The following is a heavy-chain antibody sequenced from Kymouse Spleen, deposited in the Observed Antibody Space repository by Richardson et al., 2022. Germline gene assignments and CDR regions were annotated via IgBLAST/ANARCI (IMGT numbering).Heavy chain of an antibody. V-gene: IGHV3-33*01. CDR2: IWYDGSNK. CDR3: ARDVEYYDILTGPLDY. CDR1: GFTFSSYG. D-gene: IGHD3-9*01. Sequence: QVQLVESGGGVVQPGRSLRLSCAASGFTFSSYGMHWVRQAPGKGLEWVAVIWYDGSNKYYADSVKGRFTISRDNSKNTLYLQMNSLRAEDTAVYYCARDVEYYDILTGPLDYWGQGTLVTVSS. J-gene: IGHJ4*02.